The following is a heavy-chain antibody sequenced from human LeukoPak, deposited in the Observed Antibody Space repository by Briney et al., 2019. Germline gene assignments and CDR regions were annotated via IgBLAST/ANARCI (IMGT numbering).Heavy chain of an antibody. J-gene: IGHJ5*02. CDR2: IYYSGST. CDR3: ARRSGLTTVGS. D-gene: IGHD4-23*01. Sequence: SETLSLTCTVSGGSISSSSYYWGWIRQPPGKGLERIGSIYYSGSTYYNPSLKSRVTISVDTSKNQFSLKLSSVTAADTAVYYCARRSGLTTVGSWGQGTLVTVSS. V-gene: IGHV4-39*01. CDR1: GGSISSSSYY.